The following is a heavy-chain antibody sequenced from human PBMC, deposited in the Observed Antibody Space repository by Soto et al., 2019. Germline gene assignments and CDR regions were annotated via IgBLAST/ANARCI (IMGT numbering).Heavy chain of an antibody. J-gene: IGHJ4*02. D-gene: IGHD1-1*01. V-gene: IGHV1-3*01. CDR3: ARRAGRTGIDY. CDR1: GYTFTIYS. Sequence: ASVKVSCKASGYTFTIYSMQWVRQAPGQRLEWMGWINGVNGNTQYSEKFQGRVTISMDTSANTAYMELSSLSSEDTAVYYCARRAGRTGIDYWGQGTLVTVSS. CDR2: INGVNGNT.